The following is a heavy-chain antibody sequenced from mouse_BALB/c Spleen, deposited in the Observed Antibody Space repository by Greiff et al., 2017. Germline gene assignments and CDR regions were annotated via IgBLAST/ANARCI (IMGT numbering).Heavy chain of an antibody. D-gene: IGHD2-3*01. V-gene: IGHV1-7*01. Sequence: VQLQQSGAELAKPGASVKMSCKASGYTFTSYWMHWVKQRPGQGLEWIGYINPSTGYTEYNQKFKDKATLTADKSSSTAYMQLSSLTSEDSAVYYCARGLDDGYLRGYYAMDYWGQGTSVTVSS. J-gene: IGHJ4*01. CDR3: ARGLDDGYLRGYYAMDY. CDR2: INPSTGYT. CDR1: GYTFTSYW.